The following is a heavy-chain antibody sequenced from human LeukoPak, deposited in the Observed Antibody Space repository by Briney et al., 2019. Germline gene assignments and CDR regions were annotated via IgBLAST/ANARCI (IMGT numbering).Heavy chain of an antibody. CDR1: GFTFSSYG. V-gene: IGHV3-9*01. CDR3: AKASGWDNRDYFDY. J-gene: IGHJ4*02. D-gene: IGHD1/OR15-1a*01. CDR2: ISWNSGSI. Sequence: GRSLRLSCAASGFTFSSYGMHWVRQAPGKGLEWVSGISWNSGSIGYADSVKGRFTISRDNAKNSLYLQMNSLRAEDTALYYCAKASGWDNRDYFDYWGQGTLVTVSS.